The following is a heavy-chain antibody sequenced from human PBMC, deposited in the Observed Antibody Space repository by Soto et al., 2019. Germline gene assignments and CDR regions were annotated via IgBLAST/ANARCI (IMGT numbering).Heavy chain of an antibody. CDR3: VNMGATSSSNYFDY. J-gene: IGHJ4*02. CDR2: ISGSGGST. D-gene: IGHD1-26*01. CDR1: GFTFSSYA. V-gene: IGHV3-23*01. Sequence: GGSLRLSCAASGFTFSSYAMSWVRQAPGKGLEWVSAISGSGGSTYYADSVKGRFTISRDNSKNTLYLQMNSLRAEDTAVYYCVNMGATSSSNYFDYWGQGTLVTVSS.